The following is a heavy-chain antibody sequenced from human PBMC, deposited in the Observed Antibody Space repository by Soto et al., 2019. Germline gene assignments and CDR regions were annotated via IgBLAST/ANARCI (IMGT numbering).Heavy chain of an antibody. V-gene: IGHV4-31*03. CDR1: GGSISSGGYY. D-gene: IGHD2-21*02. CDR2: IYYSGST. CDR3: ARDRVTASRDYYYGMDV. Sequence: SETLSLTCTVSGGSISSGGYYWSWIRQHPGKGLEWIGYIYYSGSTYYNPSLKSRVTISVDTSKNQFSLKLSSVTAADTAVYYCARDRVTASRDYYYGMDVWGQGTTVTVSS. J-gene: IGHJ6*02.